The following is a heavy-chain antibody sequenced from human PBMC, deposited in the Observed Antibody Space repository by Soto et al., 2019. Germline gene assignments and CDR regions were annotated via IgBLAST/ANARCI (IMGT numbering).Heavy chain of an antibody. CDR2: IYYSGST. CDR1: GGFVSSGSYY. V-gene: IGHV4-61*01. J-gene: IGHJ3*02. D-gene: IGHD3-10*01. CDR3: ARRYGVAFDI. Sequence: SETLSLTCTVSGGFVSSGSYYWSWIRQPPGKGLEWIGYIYYSGSTNYNPSLKSRVTISVDTSKNQFSLKLSSVTAADTAVYYCARRYGVAFDIWGQGTMVTVSS.